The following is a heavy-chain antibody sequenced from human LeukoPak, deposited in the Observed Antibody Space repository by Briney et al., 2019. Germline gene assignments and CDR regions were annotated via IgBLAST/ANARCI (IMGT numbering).Heavy chain of an antibody. CDR3: ARLGDSIGDHPYGFDI. J-gene: IGHJ3*02. D-gene: IGHD3-22*01. CDR2: DSYTGST. Sequence: SETLSLTCIVSGGSIRTRIYYWGWIRQPPGTGLEWIGCDSYTGSTHYNPSLKSRVTISVDTSKNQFSLKLSSVTAADTAVYYCARLGDSIGDHPYGFDIWGQGTVVTVSS. V-gene: IGHV4-39*01. CDR1: GGSIRTRIYY.